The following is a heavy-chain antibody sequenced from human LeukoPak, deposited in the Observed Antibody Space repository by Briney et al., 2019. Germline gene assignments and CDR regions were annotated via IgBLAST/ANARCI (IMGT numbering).Heavy chain of an antibody. D-gene: IGHD5-24*01. J-gene: IGHJ3*01. Sequence: GGSLRLSCAASGFTFSSYAMSWVRQAPGKGLEWVSAISGSGGRTYYADSVKGRFTISRDNSKKTLSLQMNSLRVEDTAIYYCAKDIQLSAWGLGTMVTVSS. CDR2: ISGSGGRT. V-gene: IGHV3-23*01. CDR1: GFTFSSYA. CDR3: AKDIQLSA.